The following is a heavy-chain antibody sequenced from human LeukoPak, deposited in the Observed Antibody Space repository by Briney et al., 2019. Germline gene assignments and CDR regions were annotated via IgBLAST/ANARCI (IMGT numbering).Heavy chain of an antibody. V-gene: IGHV1-18*01. J-gene: IGHJ4*02. D-gene: IGHD2-2*01. CDR2: ISSSTGNT. CDR1: GYTFNTYG. CDR3: ARLPLGYCSGTSCLD. Sequence: GASVKVSCKASGYTFNTYGISWVRRASGQGLEWRGWISSSTGNTKYTQKLQGRVTMTTDTSTRTAYLELRNLRSDDTAVYYCARLPLGYCSGTSCLDWGQGTLVTVSS.